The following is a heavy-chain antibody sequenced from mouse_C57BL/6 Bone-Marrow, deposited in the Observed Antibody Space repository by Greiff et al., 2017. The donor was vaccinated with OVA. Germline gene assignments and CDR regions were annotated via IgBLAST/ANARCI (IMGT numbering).Heavy chain of an antibody. CDR1: GYTFTDYE. CDR3: TREGYYGSRDY. Sequence: VQLQQSGAELVRPGASVTLSCKASGYTFTDYEMHWVKQTPVHGLEWIGAIDPETGGTAYNQKFKGKAILTADKSSSTAYMELRRLTSEDSAVYYCTREGYYGSRDYWGQGTTLTVSS. J-gene: IGHJ2*01. V-gene: IGHV1-15*01. CDR2: IDPETGGT. D-gene: IGHD1-1*01.